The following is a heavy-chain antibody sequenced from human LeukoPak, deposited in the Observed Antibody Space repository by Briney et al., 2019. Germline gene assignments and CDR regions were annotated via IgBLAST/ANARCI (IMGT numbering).Heavy chain of an antibody. CDR3: ASGDNDPLFDY. D-gene: IGHD1-1*01. CDR2: VYYSGST. CDR1: GGSISSGGYY. Sequence: SQTLSLTCTVSGGSISSGGYYWSWIRQHPGKGLEWIGSVYYSGSTNYSPSLQGRVIISLDTSRNQFSLKLSSVTAADTAVYYCASGDNDPLFDYWGQVALVTVSS. V-gene: IGHV4-31*03. J-gene: IGHJ4*02.